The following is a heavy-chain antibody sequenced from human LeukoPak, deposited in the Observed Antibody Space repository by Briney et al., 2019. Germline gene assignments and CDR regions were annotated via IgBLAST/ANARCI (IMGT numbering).Heavy chain of an antibody. D-gene: IGHD1-14*01. V-gene: IGHV1-46*01. CDR1: GHTFTTYN. CDR2: VDPSDGAT. CDR3: AGDGGRTFDFEF. J-gene: IGHJ4*02. Sequence: GASVEVSCKAAGHTFTTYNFYWVRQAPGQGLEWMGIVDPSDGATSYAQKFRGRVAMTRDMSTSTIYLELKSLRSDDTALYYCAGDGGRTFDFEFWGQGTQVTVS.